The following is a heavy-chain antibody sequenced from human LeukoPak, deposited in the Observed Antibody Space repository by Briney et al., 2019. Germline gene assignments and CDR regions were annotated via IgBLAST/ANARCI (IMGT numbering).Heavy chain of an antibody. D-gene: IGHD5-18*01. CDR2: IRYDGSNK. J-gene: IGHJ4*02. Sequence: GGSLRLSCAASGFTFSSYGMHWVRQAPGKGLEWVAFIRYDGSNKYYADSVKGRFTISRDNSKNTLYLQMNSLRAEDTAVYYCAKDERYSYGLGGYWGQGTLVTASS. CDR1: GFTFSSYG. V-gene: IGHV3-30*02. CDR3: AKDERYSYGLGGY.